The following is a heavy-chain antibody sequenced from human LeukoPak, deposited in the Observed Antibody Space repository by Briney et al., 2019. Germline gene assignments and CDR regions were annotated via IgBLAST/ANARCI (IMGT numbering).Heavy chain of an antibody. J-gene: IGHJ4*02. D-gene: IGHD3-3*01. V-gene: IGHV1-69*05. CDR2: IIPIFGTA. CDR1: GGTFSSYA. Sequence: ASVKVSCKASGGTFSSYAISWVRQAPGQGLEWMGGIIPIFGTANYAQKFQGRDTITTDESTSTAYMELSSLRSEDTAVYYCASQSPLAGVVDYWGQGTLVTVSS. CDR3: ASQSPLAGVVDY.